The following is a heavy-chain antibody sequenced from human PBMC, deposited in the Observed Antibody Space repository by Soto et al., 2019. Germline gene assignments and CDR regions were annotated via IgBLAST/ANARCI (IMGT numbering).Heavy chain of an antibody. CDR3: ARGEHTLNPSDS. CDR1: GFTFSSYW. CDR2: TKSDGSGT. Sequence: PGGSLRLSCAASGFTFSSYWMHWVRQAPGKGLVWVSHTKSDGSGTTYADDVKGRFTISRDNAKNTLDLQMNSLRAEDTAVYYCARGEHTLNPSDSWGQGTLVTVSS. D-gene: IGHD2-21*01. J-gene: IGHJ4*02. V-gene: IGHV3-74*01.